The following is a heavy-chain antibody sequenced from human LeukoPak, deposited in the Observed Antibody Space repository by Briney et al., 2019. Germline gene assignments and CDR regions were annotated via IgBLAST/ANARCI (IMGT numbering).Heavy chain of an antibody. CDR3: AKEWLQHTKRTDH. Sequence: GGSLRLSCAASGFTLTRHAMSWVRQAPGKGLEWVSVIGDRGDITYYADSVRGRFTISRDTSTNTVFLQMNSLGLDDTAVYYCAKEWLQHTKRTDHWGQGTLVTVSS. CDR2: IGDRGDIT. V-gene: IGHV3-23*01. CDR1: GFTLTRHA. D-gene: IGHD5-12*01. J-gene: IGHJ4*02.